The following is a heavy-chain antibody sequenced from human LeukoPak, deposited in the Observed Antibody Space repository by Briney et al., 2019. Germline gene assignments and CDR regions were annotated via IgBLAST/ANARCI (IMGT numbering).Heavy chain of an antibody. CDR3: ARRWPHSSGYYLFDY. J-gene: IGHJ4*02. CDR1: GGTLSSHG. CDR2: IIPIFGST. D-gene: IGHD3-22*01. V-gene: IGHV1-69*05. Sequence: PVKVSCKASGGTLSSHGFSWVRQAPGQGLEWMGGIIPIFGSTNYAQKLQGRVTITTDESTSTGYMELSSLRSEDTAVYYCARRWPHSSGYYLFDYWGQGTLVTVSS.